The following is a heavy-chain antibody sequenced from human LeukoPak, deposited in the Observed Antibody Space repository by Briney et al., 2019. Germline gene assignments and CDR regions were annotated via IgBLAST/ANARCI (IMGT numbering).Heavy chain of an antibody. CDR3: ASPYCSGCTCYAHDAFDI. J-gene: IGHJ3*02. Sequence: ASVKVSCKASGYTFTSYGISWVRQAPGQGLEWMGWISVYNGNTNYAQKLQGRVTMTSDTSTSTAYMALRRLRSDDTAVYYCASPYCSGCTCYAHDAFDIWGQGTMVTVSS. V-gene: IGHV1-18*01. D-gene: IGHD2-15*01. CDR2: ISVYNGNT. CDR1: GYTFTSYG.